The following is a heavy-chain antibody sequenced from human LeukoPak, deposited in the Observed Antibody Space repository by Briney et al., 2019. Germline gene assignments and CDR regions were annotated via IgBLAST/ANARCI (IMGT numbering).Heavy chain of an antibody. D-gene: IGHD2-2*01. Sequence: GGSLRLSCAASGFTFSSYWMSWVRQAPGKGLEWVANIKQDGSEKYYVDSVKGRFTISRDNAKNSLYLQMNSLRAEDTAVYYCARLVVPAATENWLDPWGQGTLVTVSS. J-gene: IGHJ5*02. V-gene: IGHV3-7*01. CDR1: GFTFSSYW. CDR2: IKQDGSEK. CDR3: ARLVVPAATENWLDP.